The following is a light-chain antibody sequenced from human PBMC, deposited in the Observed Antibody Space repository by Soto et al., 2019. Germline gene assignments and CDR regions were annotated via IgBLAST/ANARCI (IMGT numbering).Light chain of an antibody. V-gene: IGLV2-14*01. J-gene: IGLJ2*01. Sequence: QSALTQPASVSGSPGQSITISCTGTSSDIGAYNYVSWYQQHPGKAPKLMIYEVRNRPSGVSDRFSASKSGNTASLTISGLQAEDEADYYCSSYTSSNTVVFGGGTKLTVL. CDR2: EVR. CDR1: SSDIGAYNY. CDR3: SSYTSSNTVV.